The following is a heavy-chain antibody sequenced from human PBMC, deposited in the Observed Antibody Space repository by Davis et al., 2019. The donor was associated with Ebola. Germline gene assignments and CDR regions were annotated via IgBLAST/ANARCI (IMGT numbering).Heavy chain of an antibody. CDR2: LGTSADT. CDR3: VKDTSNIWFDI. J-gene: IGHJ3*02. D-gene: IGHD1-26*01. V-gene: IGHV3-23*01. CDR1: GFIISSYV. Sequence: GGSLRLSCAASGFIISSYVMSWVRQAPGKGLDWVSTLGTSADTYYADSVKGRFTISRDNSKNTLYLQMNGLRVEDTAIYFCVKDTSNIWFDIWGQGTMVTVSS.